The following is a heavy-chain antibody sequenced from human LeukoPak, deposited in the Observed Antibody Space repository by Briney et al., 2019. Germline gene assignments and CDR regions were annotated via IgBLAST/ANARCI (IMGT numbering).Heavy chain of an antibody. J-gene: IGHJ4*02. V-gene: IGHV1-24*01. D-gene: IGHD2-21*02. CDR1: GYTLTELS. Sequence: GASVKVSCKVSGYTLTELSMHWVRQAPGKGLEWMGGFDPEDGETIYAQKFQGRVTMTEDTSTDTACMELSSLRSEDTAVYYCATDLFLVTAIVNWGQGTLVTVSS. CDR2: FDPEDGET. CDR3: ATDLFLVTAIVN.